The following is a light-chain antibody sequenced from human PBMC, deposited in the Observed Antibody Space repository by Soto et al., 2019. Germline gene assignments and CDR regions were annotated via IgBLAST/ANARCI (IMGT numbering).Light chain of an antibody. Sequence: QSVLTQPASVSGSPGQSITISCTGTSSDVGGYNYASWYQQHPGKAPKLMIYDVSNRPSGVSNRFSGSKSGNTASLTISGLQAEDEADYYCSSYTSSSNVVFGGGTKLTVL. J-gene: IGLJ2*01. CDR3: SSYTSSSNVV. V-gene: IGLV2-14*01. CDR1: SSDVGGYNY. CDR2: DVS.